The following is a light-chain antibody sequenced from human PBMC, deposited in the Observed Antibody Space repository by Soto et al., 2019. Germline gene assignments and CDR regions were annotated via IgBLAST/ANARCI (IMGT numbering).Light chain of an antibody. V-gene: IGKV3-11*01. Sequence: EVVLTQSPVTLSLSPGERATLSCRVSQSFRGLLAWYQQKPGQPPRLLIYDAYNRATGIPPRFSGSGSGTDFTLTISSLEPEDSAVYYCQQRHMWPITFGQGTRLEIK. J-gene: IGKJ5*01. CDR1: QSFRGL. CDR2: DAY. CDR3: QQRHMWPIT.